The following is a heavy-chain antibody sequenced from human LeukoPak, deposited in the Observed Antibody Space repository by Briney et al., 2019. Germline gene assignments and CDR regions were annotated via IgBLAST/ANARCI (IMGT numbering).Heavy chain of an antibody. CDR2: IKLDGSEE. D-gene: IGHD3-22*01. CDR1: GFTFSSYW. V-gene: IGHV3-7*01. J-gene: IGHJ4*02. Sequence: GGSLRLSCAASGFTFSSYWMSWVRQAPGKGLEWVANIKLDGSEEYYVDSVKGRFTISRDNAKNSLYLQMSSLRAEDTAVYYCARDSLGYYYDSSGSTLDYWGQGTLVTVSS. CDR3: ARDSLGYYYDSSGSTLDY.